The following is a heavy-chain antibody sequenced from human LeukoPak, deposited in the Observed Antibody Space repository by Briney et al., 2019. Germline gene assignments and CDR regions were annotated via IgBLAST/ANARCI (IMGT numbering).Heavy chain of an antibody. D-gene: IGHD2-15*01. CDR2: ISAYNGNT. V-gene: IGHV1-18*01. CDR1: GYTFTSYG. J-gene: IGHJ4*02. Sequence: GALVKVSCKASGYTFTSYGISWVRQAPGQGLEWMGWISAYNGNTNYAQKLQGRVTMTTDTSTSTAYMELRSLRSDDTAVYYCARDCSGGSCYSVGFDYWGQGTLVTVSS. CDR3: ARDCSGGSCYSVGFDY.